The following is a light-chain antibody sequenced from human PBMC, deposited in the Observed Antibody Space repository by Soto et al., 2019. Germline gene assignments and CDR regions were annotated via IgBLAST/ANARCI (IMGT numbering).Light chain of an antibody. CDR3: QQYGSSRGT. Sequence: EIVMTQSPATLSLSPGERATLPCRASQSVKSSYLAWYQHKPGQAPRLLIYGTSSRATGIPDRFSGSGSGTDFTLTISRLEPEDFAVYYCQQYGSSRGTFGQGTKVDIK. V-gene: IGKV3-20*01. J-gene: IGKJ1*01. CDR1: QSVKSSY. CDR2: GTS.